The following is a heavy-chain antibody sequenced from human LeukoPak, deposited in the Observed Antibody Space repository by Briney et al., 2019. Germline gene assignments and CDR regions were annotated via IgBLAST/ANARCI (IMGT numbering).Heavy chain of an antibody. CDR1: GFTFSTYS. CDR3: ARVEYCGGDCYRPLDY. J-gene: IGHJ4*02. CDR2: ISSSSYI. V-gene: IGHV3-21*01. Sequence: GGSLRLSWAASGFTFSTYSMNWFRQAPGQGREGVSSISSSSYIYYPDSVKGRFTISRDNAKNSLYMQMNSLRAEDTAVYHCARVEYCGGDCYRPLDYWGQGTLVTVSS. D-gene: IGHD2-21*02.